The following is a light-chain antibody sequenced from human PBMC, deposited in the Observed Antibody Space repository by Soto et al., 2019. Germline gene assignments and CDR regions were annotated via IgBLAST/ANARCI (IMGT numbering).Light chain of an antibody. CDR3: GTWDSSLSAGGVV. J-gene: IGLJ2*01. Sequence: QSVLTQPPSVSAAPGQKVTISCSGRSSNIGNKYVSWYQQLPGTAPKLLIYENNKRPSGIPDRFSGSKSGTSATLGITGLQTGDEADYYCGTWDSSLSAGGVVFGGGTQLTVL. CDR1: SSNIGNKY. CDR2: ENN. V-gene: IGLV1-51*02.